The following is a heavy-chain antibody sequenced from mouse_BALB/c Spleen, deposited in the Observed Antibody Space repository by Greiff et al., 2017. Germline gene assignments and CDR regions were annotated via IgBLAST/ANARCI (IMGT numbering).Heavy chain of an antibody. CDR1: GFTFSSYG. CDR2: ISSGGSYT. J-gene: IGHJ2*01. V-gene: IGHV5-6*02. CDR3: ARESGYGYDY. Sequence: EVKLVESGGDLVKPGGSLKLSCAASGFTFSSYGMSWVRQTPDKRLEWVATISSGGSYTYYPDSVKGRFTISRDNAKNTLYLQMSSLKSEDTAMYYCARESGYGYDYWGQGTTLTVSS. D-gene: IGHD1-2*01.